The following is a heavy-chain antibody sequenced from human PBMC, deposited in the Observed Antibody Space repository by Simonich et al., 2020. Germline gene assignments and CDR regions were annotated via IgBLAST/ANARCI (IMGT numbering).Heavy chain of an antibody. D-gene: IGHD2-8*01. J-gene: IGHJ4*02. V-gene: IGHV4-39*01. Sequence: QLQLQESGPGLVKPSETLSLTCTVSGGSISSSSYYWVWIRQPPGKGLVWVGSIYYSGSTYHNPSLKSRVTISVDTSKNRFSLKLSSVTAADTAVYYCARQRVLMVYAIDYWGQGTLVTVSS. CDR3: ARQRVLMVYAIDY. CDR2: IYYSGST. CDR1: GGSISSSSYY.